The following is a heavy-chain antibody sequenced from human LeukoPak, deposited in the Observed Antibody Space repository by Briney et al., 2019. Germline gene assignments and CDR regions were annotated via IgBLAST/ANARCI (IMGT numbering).Heavy chain of an antibody. D-gene: IGHD2-15*01. J-gene: IGHJ4*02. CDR2: LSGSGAST. V-gene: IGHV3-23*01. Sequence: GGSLTLSCAASGFTFSSYAMSWVRQAPGKGLEWVSTLSGSGASTSYADSVKGRFTISRDNSKNTLYMQMNSLRAEDTARYYCAKQKGYCSGGSCYYSDYWGQGTLVTVSS. CDR1: GFTFSSYA. CDR3: AKQKGYCSGGSCYYSDY.